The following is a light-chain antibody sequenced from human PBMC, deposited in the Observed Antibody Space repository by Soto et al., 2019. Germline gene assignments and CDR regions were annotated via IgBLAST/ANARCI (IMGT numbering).Light chain of an antibody. CDR2: EVS. V-gene: IGLV2-14*01. CDR1: SSDVGAYNF. J-gene: IGLJ3*02. CDR3: YSYRGSNAWV. Sequence: QSVLTQPASVSGSPGQSITISCTGTSSDVGAYNFVSWYQHHPGTAPKLMIYEVSNRPSGASKRFSGSKSGNTASLTISGLQTEDEADYYCYSYRGSNAWVFGGGTKVTVL.